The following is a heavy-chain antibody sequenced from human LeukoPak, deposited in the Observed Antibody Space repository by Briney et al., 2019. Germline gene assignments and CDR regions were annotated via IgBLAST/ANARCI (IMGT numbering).Heavy chain of an antibody. CDR2: IYYSGST. CDR1: GGSISSYY. CDR3: ARGGYVLLWFGESDNWFDP. J-gene: IGHJ5*02. Sequence: SETLSLTCTVSGGSISSYYWSWIRQPPGKGLEWIGYIYYSGSTNYNPSLESRVTISVDTSKNQFSLKLSSVTAADTAVYYCARGGYVLLWFGESDNWFDPWGQGTLVTVSS. D-gene: IGHD3-10*01. V-gene: IGHV4-59*01.